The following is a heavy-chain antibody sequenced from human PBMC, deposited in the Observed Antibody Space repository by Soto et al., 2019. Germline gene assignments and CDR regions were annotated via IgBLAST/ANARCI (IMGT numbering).Heavy chain of an antibody. CDR1: GLTLRSYA. Sequence: VQLVESGGGVVQPGRSLRLSCAASGLTLRSYAMHWVRQAPGKGLEWVAVISYDGSDQYYADSVKGRFTISRDNSKNTLYLQMTSLRVEDTAVYYCARGYCSNGVCYRYIDLWGRGTLVTVSS. V-gene: IGHV3-30*03. J-gene: IGHJ2*01. D-gene: IGHD2-8*01. CDR3: ARGYCSNGVCYRYIDL. CDR2: ISYDGSDQ.